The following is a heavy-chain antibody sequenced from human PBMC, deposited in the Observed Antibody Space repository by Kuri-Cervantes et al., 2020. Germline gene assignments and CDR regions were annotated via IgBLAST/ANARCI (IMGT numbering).Heavy chain of an antibody. CDR1: GGTFSSYA. J-gene: IGHJ5*02. D-gene: IGHD1-1*01. Sequence: SVKVSCKASGGTFSSYAISWVRQAPGQGLEWMGGITPIFGTANYAQKFQGRVTITTDESTSTAYMELSSLRSEDTAVYYCARRGPNWNDDAGWFDPWGQGTLVTVSS. V-gene: IGHV1-69*05. CDR3: ARRGPNWNDDAGWFDP. CDR2: ITPIFGTA.